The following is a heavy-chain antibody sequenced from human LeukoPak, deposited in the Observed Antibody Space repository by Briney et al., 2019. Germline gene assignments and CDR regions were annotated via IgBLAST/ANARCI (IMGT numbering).Heavy chain of an antibody. V-gene: IGHV1-2*02. CDR2: INPNSGGT. CDR1: GYTFTGYY. CDR3: ARAQYYDILTGYSS. Sequence: ASVKVSCKASGYTFTGYYMHWVRQAPGQGLEWMGWINPNSGGTNYAQKFQGRVTMTRDTSISTAYMELSRLRSDDTAVYYCARAQYYDILTGYSSWGQGTLVTVSS. J-gene: IGHJ5*02. D-gene: IGHD3-9*01.